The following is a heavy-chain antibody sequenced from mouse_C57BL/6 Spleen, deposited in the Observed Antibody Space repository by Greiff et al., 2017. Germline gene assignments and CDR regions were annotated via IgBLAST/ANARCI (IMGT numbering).Heavy chain of an antibody. CDR3: ARWITTVVDAMDY. CDR2: IDPSDSYT. Sequence: QVQLQQPGAELVKPGASVKLSCKASGYTFTRYWMQWVKPRPGPGLEWIGEIDPSDSYTNYHQKFKGKATLTVDTSSSTADMQLSSLTSEYSAVYYCARWITTVVDAMDYWGQGTSVTVSS. D-gene: IGHD1-1*01. J-gene: IGHJ4*01. CDR1: GYTFTRYW. V-gene: IGHV1-50*01.